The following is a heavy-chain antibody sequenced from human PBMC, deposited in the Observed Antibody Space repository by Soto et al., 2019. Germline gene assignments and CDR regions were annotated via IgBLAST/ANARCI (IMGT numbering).Heavy chain of an antibody. V-gene: IGHV3-74*01. CDR3: TRAQVVAGTGGYY. D-gene: IGHD6-19*01. J-gene: IGHJ4*02. CDR1: GFTFSSYW. Sequence: GGSLRLSCEASGFTFSSYWMHWVRQAPGKGLVWVSRINGDGSSISYADSVKGRFIISRDNAKNTLYLQMNSLGAEDTAVYYCTRAQVVAGTGGYYWGQGTLVTVSS. CDR2: INGDGSSI.